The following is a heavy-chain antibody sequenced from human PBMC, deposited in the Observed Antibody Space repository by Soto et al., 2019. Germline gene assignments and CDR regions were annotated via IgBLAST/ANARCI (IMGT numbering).Heavy chain of an antibody. D-gene: IGHD2-2*01. CDR1: GFTFNNYA. CDR2: ITDSGDDT. J-gene: IGHJ4*02. CDR3: AKLGSSSWSPHYYFDY. Sequence: EVQLLESGGGLVQPGGSLRLSCAASGFTFNNYAMGWVRQAPGKVLELVSAITDSGDDTYYIDSVKVRFTISRDNSKSTLYLQMNSLRAEDTAIYYCAKLGSSSWSPHYYFDYWGQGTLVTVSS. V-gene: IGHV3-23*01.